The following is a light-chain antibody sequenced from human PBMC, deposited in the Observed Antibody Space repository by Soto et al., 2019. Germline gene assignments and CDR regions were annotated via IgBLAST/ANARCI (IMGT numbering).Light chain of an antibody. CDR1: QSLLHITGETF. V-gene: IGKV2D-29*02. Sequence: FFMTQRPLSLSVTPGQPASISCKYSQSLLHITGETFLFWYLQKPGQSPQLLIYEVSTRVSGVPDRFSGSGSGTDFTLEISRVETDDVGIYYCMLSKQRPPGFGQGTRLEIK. J-gene: IGKJ5*01. CDR3: MLSKQRPPG. CDR2: EVS.